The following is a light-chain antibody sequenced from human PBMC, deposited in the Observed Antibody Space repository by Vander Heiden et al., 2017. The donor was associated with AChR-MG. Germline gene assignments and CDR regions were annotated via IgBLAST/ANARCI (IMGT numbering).Light chain of an antibody. V-gene: IGKV1-8*01. CDR3: QQYSSYPSVT. CDR2: GAS. Sequence: AIRMTQSPSSLSASTGDRVTITCRASQGINSYLAWFQQKPGKAPKILIYGASTLQSGVPSRFSGSGSGTDFTLTISNLQSEDFATYYCQQYSSYPSVTFGPGTKVEVK. CDR1: QGINSY. J-gene: IGKJ3*01.